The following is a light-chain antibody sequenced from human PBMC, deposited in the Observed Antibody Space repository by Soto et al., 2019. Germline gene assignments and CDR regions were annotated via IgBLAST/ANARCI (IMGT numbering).Light chain of an antibody. CDR3: CSYAGSYSWV. CDR1: SSDVGAYNY. Sequence: QSALTQPRSVSGSXXXXXXXSCTGTSSDVGAYNYVSWYQHHPGKAPKVMIYDVSERPSGVPDRFSGSKSDNKASLTISGLQAEDEADYYCCSYAGSYSWVFGGGTKLTVL. V-gene: IGLV2-11*01. CDR2: DVS. J-gene: IGLJ3*02.